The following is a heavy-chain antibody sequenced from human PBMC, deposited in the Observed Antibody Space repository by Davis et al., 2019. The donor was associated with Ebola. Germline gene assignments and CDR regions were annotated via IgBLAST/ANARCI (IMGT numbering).Heavy chain of an antibody. CDR3: AKIVATITYYYGMDV. CDR1: GFTFSSYS. V-gene: IGHV3-21*01. CDR2: ISSSSSYI. D-gene: IGHD5-12*01. J-gene: IGHJ6*02. Sequence: PGGSLRLSCAASGFTFSSYSMNWVRQAPGKGLEWVSSISSSSSYIYYADSVKGRFTISRDNAKNSLYLQMNSLRAEDTAVYYCAKIVATITYYYGMDVWGQGTTVTVSS.